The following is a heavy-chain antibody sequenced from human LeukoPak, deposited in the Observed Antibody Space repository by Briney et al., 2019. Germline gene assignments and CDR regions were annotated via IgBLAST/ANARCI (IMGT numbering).Heavy chain of an antibody. J-gene: IGHJ4*02. CDR3: VRDGKNWS. CDR1: GFTFSSYW. Sequence: PGGSLRLSCAASGFTFSSYWMHWVRQAPGKGLVWVSRINSDGSTTDYADSVKGRFTISSDNAKNTLYLQMSSLRAEDTSVYYCVRDGKNWSGGQGTLVTVSA. D-gene: IGHD1-1*01. CDR2: INSDGSTT. V-gene: IGHV3-74*01.